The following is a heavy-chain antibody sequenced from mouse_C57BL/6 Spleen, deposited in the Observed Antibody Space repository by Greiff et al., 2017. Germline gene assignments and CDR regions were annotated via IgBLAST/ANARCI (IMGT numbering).Heavy chain of an antibody. D-gene: IGHD3-2*02. CDR2: IWGDGGT. V-gene: IGHV2-3*01. J-gene: IGHJ3*01. CDR1: GFSLTSYG. CDR3: VRTAQAKGWFAY. Sequence: VHLVESGPGLVAPSQSLSITCTVSGFSLTSYGVSWVRQPPGKGLEWLGVIWGDGGTNYHSALISRLSISKDNSKSQVFLKLNSLQTDDTATYYCVRTAQAKGWFAYWGQGTLVTVSA.